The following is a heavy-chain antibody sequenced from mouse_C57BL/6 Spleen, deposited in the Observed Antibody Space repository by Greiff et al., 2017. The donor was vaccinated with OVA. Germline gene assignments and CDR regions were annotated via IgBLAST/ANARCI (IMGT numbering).Heavy chain of an antibody. CDR1: GFTFSDYG. D-gene: IGHD1-1*01. CDR2: ISSGSSTI. CDR3: ARRGGTTLGPYYAMDY. V-gene: IGHV5-17*01. Sequence: EVQLVESGGGLVKPGGSLKLSCAASGFTFSDYGMHWVRQAPEKGLEWVAYISSGSSTIYYADTVKGRFIISRDNAKNTLFLQMTSLRSDDTAMYYCARRGGTTLGPYYAMDYWGQGTSVTVSS. J-gene: IGHJ4*01.